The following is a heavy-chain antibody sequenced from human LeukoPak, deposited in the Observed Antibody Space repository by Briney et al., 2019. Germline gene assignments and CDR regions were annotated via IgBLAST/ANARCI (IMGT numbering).Heavy chain of an antibody. D-gene: IGHD2-21*01. CDR3: GTLQWHIIELHYYYAMDV. V-gene: IGHV1-24*01. J-gene: IGHJ6*02. Sequence: ASVKVSCKVSGYTLTKLYIHWVRQAPGKGLEWMGGFDPEDGETIYAQQFQGRVTMTEDTSSDTAYMELKNLRSEDTAVYYCGTLQWHIIELHYYYAMDVWGQGTTVTVSS. CDR1: GYTLTKLY. CDR2: FDPEDGET.